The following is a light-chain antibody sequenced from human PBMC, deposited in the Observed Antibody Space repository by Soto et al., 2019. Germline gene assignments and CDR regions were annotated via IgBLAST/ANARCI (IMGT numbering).Light chain of an antibody. CDR2: DVN. CDR3: CSYTSSSTRI. J-gene: IGLJ2*01. Sequence: QSALTQPASVSGSPGQSITISCTGTSSDVGHYNYVSWYQQHPGKAPKLMIYDVNTRPSGVSSRFSGSKSGNTASLTISGLQAEDEADYYCCSYTSSSTRIFGGGTKLTVL. V-gene: IGLV2-14*01. CDR1: SSDVGHYNY.